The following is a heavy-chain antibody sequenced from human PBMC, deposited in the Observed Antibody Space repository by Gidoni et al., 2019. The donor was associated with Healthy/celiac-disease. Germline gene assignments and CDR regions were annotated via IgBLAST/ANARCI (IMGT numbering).Heavy chain of an antibody. D-gene: IGHD2-2*02. CDR3: ASEGGYCSSTSCHSSYYYYYGMDV. Sequence: VPLVQSGAEVQTPASSVKVSCTASGGTFSSYAISWVRPAPGQGLEWMGRIIPILGIANYAQKFQGRVTITADKSTSTAYMELSSLRSEDTAVYYCASEGGYCSSTSCHSSYYYYYGMDVWGQGTTVTVSS. J-gene: IGHJ6*02. CDR2: IIPILGIA. V-gene: IGHV1-69*04. CDR1: GGTFSSYA.